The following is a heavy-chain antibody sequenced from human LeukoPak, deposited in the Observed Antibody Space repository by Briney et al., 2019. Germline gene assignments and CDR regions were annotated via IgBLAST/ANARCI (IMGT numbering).Heavy chain of an antibody. CDR2: ISPKSGGT. V-gene: IGHV1-2*02. CDR3: ARKSSGTFFN. J-gene: IGHJ4*02. D-gene: IGHD3-10*01. Sequence: ASVKVSCKASGYTFPHFYIHWVRQAPGQGLEWMGRISPKSGGTDYAQKFQGGVSMTRDTSIITAYMELSSLRSDDTAVFYCARKSSGTFFNWGQGTLVTVSS. CDR1: GYTFPHFY.